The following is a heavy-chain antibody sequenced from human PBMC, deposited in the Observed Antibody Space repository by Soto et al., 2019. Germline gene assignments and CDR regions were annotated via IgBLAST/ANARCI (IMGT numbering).Heavy chain of an antibody. V-gene: IGHV1-69*10. Sequence: SVKVSCKASGGTYNTFAISWVRQAPGQGLEWMGGIIPVLGPAFYAQKFQGRVTITADKSTTTAYLELTSLRSEDTAVYYCVRAAKRYFDYWGQGALVTVSS. CDR3: VRAAKRYFDY. CDR2: IIPVLGPA. CDR1: GGTYNTFA. J-gene: IGHJ4*02.